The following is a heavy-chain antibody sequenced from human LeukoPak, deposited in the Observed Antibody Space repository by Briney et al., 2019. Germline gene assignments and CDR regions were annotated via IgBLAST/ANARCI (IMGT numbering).Heavy chain of an antibody. V-gene: IGHV3-74*01. D-gene: IGHD4-23*01. CDR2: ISSDGSST. Sequence: PGGSLRLSCAASGFIFSDYWMHWVRQAPGKGLVWVSHISSDGSSTTYADSVKGRFTISRGNAKNTLSLQMNSLRAEDTAVYYCVRDDNAGHSGLGDFWGQGTLVTVSS. CDR3: VRDDNAGHSGLGDF. CDR1: GFIFSDYW. J-gene: IGHJ4*02.